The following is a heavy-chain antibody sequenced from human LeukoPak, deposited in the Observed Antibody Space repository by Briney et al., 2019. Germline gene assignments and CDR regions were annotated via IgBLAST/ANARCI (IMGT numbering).Heavy chain of an antibody. CDR3: ARDSDYGDYFDY. Sequence: GASVKVSRKASGGTFSSYAISWVRQAPGQGLEWMGGIIPIFGTANYAQKFQGRVTITADESTSTAYMELSSLRSEDTAVYYCARDSDYGDYFDYWGQGTLVTVSS. J-gene: IGHJ4*02. CDR1: GGTFSSYA. D-gene: IGHD4-17*01. V-gene: IGHV1-69*13. CDR2: IIPIFGTA.